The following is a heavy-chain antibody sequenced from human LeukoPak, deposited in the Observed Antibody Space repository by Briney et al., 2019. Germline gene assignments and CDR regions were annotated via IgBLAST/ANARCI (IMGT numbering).Heavy chain of an antibody. CDR3: ARKSGITGGFDY. CDR1: GGSISSSSYY. J-gene: IGHJ4*02. CDR2: IYYSGST. V-gene: IGHV4-39*01. D-gene: IGHD1-20*01. Sequence: SETLSLTCTVSGGSISSSSYYWGWIRQPPGKGLEWIGSIYYSGSTYYNPSLKSRVTISVDTSKNQFSLKLSSVTAADTAVYYCARKSGITGGFDYWGQGTLVTVSS.